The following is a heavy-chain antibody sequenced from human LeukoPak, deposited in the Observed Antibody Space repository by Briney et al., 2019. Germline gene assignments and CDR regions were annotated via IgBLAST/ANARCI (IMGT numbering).Heavy chain of an antibody. J-gene: IGHJ4*02. CDR2: MNPNSGNT. CDR1: GYTFTTYD. V-gene: IGHV1-8*01. Sequence: GASVKVSCKASGYTFTTYDINWVRQATGQGLGWMGWMNPNSGNTGYAQKFQGRVTMTRNTSISTAYMELSSLRSEDTAVYYCAVDYGDFLFDYWGQGTLVTVSS. D-gene: IGHD4-17*01. CDR3: AVDYGDFLFDY.